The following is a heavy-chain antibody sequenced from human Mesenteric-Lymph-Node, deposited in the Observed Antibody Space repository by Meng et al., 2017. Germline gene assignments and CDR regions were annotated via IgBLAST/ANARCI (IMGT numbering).Heavy chain of an antibody. J-gene: IGHJ5*02. CDR2: TSYDEGTK. D-gene: IGHD1-14*01. CDR1: GFTFGSYS. V-gene: IGHV3-30*04. Sequence: QGQLVGSGGGVVQPGRSLRLSCEAAGFTFGSYSMHWVRQAPGKGLDWVAVTSYDEGTKYYADSVRGRFTISRDNSKNTLYLQMNSLRAEDTAVYYCAREPDHRSWLDTWGQGTLVTVSS. CDR3: AREPDHRSWLDT.